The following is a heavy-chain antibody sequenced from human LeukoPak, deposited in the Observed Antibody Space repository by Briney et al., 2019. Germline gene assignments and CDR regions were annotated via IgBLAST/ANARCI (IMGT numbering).Heavy chain of an antibody. V-gene: IGHV4-34*01. Sequence: SWVRQPPGKGLEWIGEINYSGSTNYNPSLKRXVTISVDTSXRQFSLKLRPGNAADAAGYYCAXXRGGYPDWGQGTMVTVSS. CDR3: AXXRGGYPD. D-gene: IGHD5-12*01. J-gene: IGHJ3*01. CDR2: INYSGST.